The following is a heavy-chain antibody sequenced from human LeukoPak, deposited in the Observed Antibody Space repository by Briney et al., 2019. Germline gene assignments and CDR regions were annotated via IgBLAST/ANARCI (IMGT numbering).Heavy chain of an antibody. D-gene: IGHD3-3*01. CDR3: ARDRITIETRAFDI. J-gene: IGHJ3*02. CDR2: IYYSGST. V-gene: IGHV4-30-4*08. Sequence: SQTLSLTCTVSGGSINSGDYYWSWIRQPPGKGLEWIGYIYYSGSTYYNPSLKSRVTISVDTSNNQFSLKLSSVTAADTAVYYCARDRITIETRAFDIWGRGTMVTVSS. CDR1: GGSINSGDYY.